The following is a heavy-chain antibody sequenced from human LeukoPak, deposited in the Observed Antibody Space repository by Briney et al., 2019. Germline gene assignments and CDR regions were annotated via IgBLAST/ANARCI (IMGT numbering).Heavy chain of an antibody. Sequence: PGRSLRLSCAAAGFTVSSDGMHCVRQAPGKGLEWVAVIWYDVSNKYYADSVKGRFTISRDYSKNTLYLQMNSMRAEDTAVYYCARDTGGSGSYYYYYYGMDVWGQGTTVTVSS. CDR1: GFTVSSDG. CDR2: IWYDVSNK. V-gene: IGHV3-33*01. J-gene: IGHJ6*02. D-gene: IGHD3-10*01. CDR3: ARDTGGSGSYYYYYYGMDV.